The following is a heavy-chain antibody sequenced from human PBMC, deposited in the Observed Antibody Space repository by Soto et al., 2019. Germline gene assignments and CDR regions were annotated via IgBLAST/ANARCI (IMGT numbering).Heavy chain of an antibody. D-gene: IGHD4-17*01. CDR1: GGSISSYY. Sequence: PSETLSLTCTVSGGSISSYYWSWIRQPPGKGLEWIGYIYYSGSTNYNPSLKSRVTISVDTSKNQFSLKLSSVTAADTAVYYCARDHATVTNTYHHYLLAFCGKGTTVTVSS. CDR2: IYYSGST. J-gene: IGHJ6*03. CDR3: ARDHATVTNTYHHYLLAF. V-gene: IGHV4-59*01.